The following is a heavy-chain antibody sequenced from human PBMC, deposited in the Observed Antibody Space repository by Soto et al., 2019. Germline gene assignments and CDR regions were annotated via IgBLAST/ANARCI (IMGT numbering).Heavy chain of an antibody. Sequence: EVQLLESGGGLVQPVGALRLSCAASGFTFSSYAMSWVRQAPGKGLEWVSAISGSGGSTYYADSLKGRFTISRDKSKNTLYLQMNSLRAEDTAVYYCAKDGAYSSSWYESYYMDVWGKGTTVTVSS. CDR3: AKDGAYSSSWYESYYMDV. D-gene: IGHD6-13*01. CDR1: GFTFSSYA. CDR2: ISGSGGST. V-gene: IGHV3-23*01. J-gene: IGHJ6*03.